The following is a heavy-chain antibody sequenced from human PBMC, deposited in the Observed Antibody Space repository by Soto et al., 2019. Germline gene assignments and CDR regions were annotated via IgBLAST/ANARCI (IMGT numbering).Heavy chain of an antibody. V-gene: IGHV3-74*01. D-gene: IGHD2-2*01. CDR2: INADGTST. Sequence: RLSCAASGFTFSNSWMHWVRQVSGEGLEWVSRINADGTSTSYADSVEGRFTISRDNAKNTLYLHVNSLRAEDTAVYYCVKVLARGVGVPRFYFDSWGQGALVTVSS. CDR1: GFTFSNSW. J-gene: IGHJ4*02. CDR3: VKVLARGVGVPRFYFDS.